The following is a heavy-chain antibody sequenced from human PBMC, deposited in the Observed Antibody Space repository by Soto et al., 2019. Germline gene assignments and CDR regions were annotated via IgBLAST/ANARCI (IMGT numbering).Heavy chain of an antibody. CDR1: GFTFSTYT. Sequence: EVQLLESGGGLVQPGGSLRLSCAASGFTFSTYTMAWVRQAPGRGPEWVSGVGQDGAPYYADSVKGRFTISRDNSRSSVYLEMIALRGEDTAGYYCAKDMRPDGVWDFGHWGQGTLVTVSS. V-gene: IGHV3-23*01. CDR2: VGQDGAP. D-gene: IGHD4-17*01. J-gene: IGHJ4*02. CDR3: AKDMRPDGVWDFGH.